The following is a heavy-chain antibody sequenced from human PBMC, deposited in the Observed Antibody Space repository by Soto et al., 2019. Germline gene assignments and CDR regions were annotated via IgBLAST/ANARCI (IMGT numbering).Heavy chain of an antibody. CDR1: GYTFTTYY. D-gene: IGHD2-15*01. Sequence: QVQLVQSGAEVKKPGASVKVSCKASGYTFTTYYMHWVRQAPGQGLEWMGIINPSGGSTNAQKFQGRVTMTMDTSTSTVYMELSSLRSEDTAVYYCARVYCSGGSCYGIDYWGQGTLVTVSS. V-gene: IGHV1-46*01. CDR2: INPSGGST. CDR3: ARVYCSGGSCYGIDY. J-gene: IGHJ4*02.